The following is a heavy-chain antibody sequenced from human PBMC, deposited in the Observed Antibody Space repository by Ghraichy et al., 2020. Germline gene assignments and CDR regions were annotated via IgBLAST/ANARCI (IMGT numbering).Heavy chain of an antibody. CDR3: ARDHEVRYYDSSGYFDY. Sequence: GSLRLSCAASGFTFSSYSMNWVRQAPGKGLEWVSYISSSSSTIYYADSVKGRFTISRDNAKNSLYLQMNSLRDEDTAVYYCARDHEVRYYDSSGYFDYWGQGTLVTVSS. CDR2: ISSSSSTI. CDR1: GFTFSSYS. V-gene: IGHV3-48*02. J-gene: IGHJ4*02. D-gene: IGHD3-22*01.